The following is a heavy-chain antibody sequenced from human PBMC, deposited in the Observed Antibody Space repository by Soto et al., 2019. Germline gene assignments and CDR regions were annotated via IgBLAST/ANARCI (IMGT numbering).Heavy chain of an antibody. J-gene: IGHJ5*02. Sequence: EVQVVGSGGGLVQPGGSLRLSCSFTFSMYSMNWVRQAPGKGLEWVASISSGGDYIKYAASVKGRFTISRDNAKNSVSLQMNSLRVDDTAIYFCTRDQGGSYDSWFDPWGQGTLVTVSS. CDR1: FTFSMYS. V-gene: IGHV3-21*01. CDR2: ISSGGDYI. CDR3: TRDQGGSYDSWFDP. D-gene: IGHD1-26*01.